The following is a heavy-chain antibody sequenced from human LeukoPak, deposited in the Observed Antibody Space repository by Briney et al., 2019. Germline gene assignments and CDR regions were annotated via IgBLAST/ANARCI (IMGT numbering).Heavy chain of an antibody. CDR3: VTGSGGARLDY. D-gene: IGHD3-10*01. Sequence: GSLTLSCAASGFTFTNFWMSWVRQAPGKGLEWVARIRSKADGETTNYPAPLKGRVTISRDDLKNTLYLQMNNLKIEDTAVYYCVTGSGGARLDYWGQGTLVTVSS. V-gene: IGHV3-15*05. CDR2: IRSKADGETT. CDR1: GFTFTNFW. J-gene: IGHJ4*02.